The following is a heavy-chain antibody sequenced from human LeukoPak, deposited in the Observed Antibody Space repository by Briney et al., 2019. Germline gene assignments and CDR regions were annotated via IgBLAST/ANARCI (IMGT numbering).Heavy chain of an antibody. V-gene: IGHV3-48*01. CDR2: ISSSGSTI. CDR3: ARGAYYYDSSTYLSDVAY. Sequence: GGSLRLSCAASGFTISYYSMNWVRQAPGKGLEWVSYISSSGSTIYYADSVKGRFTISRDNAKNSLYLQMDSLRAEDTAVYYCARGAYYYDSSTYLSDVAYWGQGTLVTVSS. J-gene: IGHJ4*02. CDR1: GFTISYYS. D-gene: IGHD3-22*01.